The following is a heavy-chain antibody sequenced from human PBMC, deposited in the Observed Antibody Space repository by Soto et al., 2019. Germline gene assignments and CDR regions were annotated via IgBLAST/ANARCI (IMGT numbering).Heavy chain of an antibody. D-gene: IGHD3-10*01. CDR3: ARDRPGGGPPFDY. Sequence: SETLSLTCTVSGDSIMRDSYYWNWIRQHPGKGLEWIGYIYYSGTTAYNPSLKTRVTISPDTSKNQFSLNLSSVTAADTAVYYCARDRPGGGPPFDYWGQGTLVTVSS. CDR2: IYYSGTT. J-gene: IGHJ4*02. CDR1: GDSIMRDSYY. V-gene: IGHV4-31*03.